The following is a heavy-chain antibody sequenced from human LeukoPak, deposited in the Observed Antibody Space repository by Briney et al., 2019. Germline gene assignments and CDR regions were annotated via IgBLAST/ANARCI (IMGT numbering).Heavy chain of an antibody. J-gene: IGHJ4*02. D-gene: IGHD3-3*01. V-gene: IGHV3-7*01. Sequence: PGGSLRLSCAASGFTFSSYAMSWVRQAPGKGLEWVANIKRDGSEQYYVDSVKGRFTISRDNAENSLYLQMNSLRAEDTAVYYCARDPGPDSSFDYWGQGTLVTVSS. CDR2: IKRDGSEQ. CDR1: GFTFSSYA. CDR3: ARDPGPDSSFDY.